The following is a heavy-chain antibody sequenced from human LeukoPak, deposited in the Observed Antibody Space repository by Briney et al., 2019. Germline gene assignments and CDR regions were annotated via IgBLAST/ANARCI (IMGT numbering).Heavy chain of an antibody. Sequence: GRSLRLSCAASGFTFSSYAMHWVRQAPGKGLEWVAVISYDGSNKYYADSVKGRFTISRDNSKNTLYLQMNSLRAEDTAVYYCARDLQVDTAMVGYWGQGTLVTVSS. CDR2: ISYDGSNK. V-gene: IGHV3-30*04. CDR1: GFTFSSYA. J-gene: IGHJ4*02. D-gene: IGHD5-18*01. CDR3: ARDLQVDTAMVGY.